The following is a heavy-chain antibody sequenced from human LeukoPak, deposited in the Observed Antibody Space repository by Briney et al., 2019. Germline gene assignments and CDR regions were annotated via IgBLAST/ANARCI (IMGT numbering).Heavy chain of an antibody. CDR2: ISSSSSTI. V-gene: IGHV3-48*04. J-gene: IGHJ5*02. CDR3: ARAELVYFDWLSPGRHFDP. D-gene: IGHD3-9*01. Sequence: GGSLRLSCAASGFTFSIYSMNWVRQAPGKGLEWVSYISSSSSTIHYADSVKGRFTISRDNAKNSLYLQMNSLRAEDTAVYYCARAELVYFDWLSPGRHFDPWGQGTLVTVSS. CDR1: GFTFSIYS.